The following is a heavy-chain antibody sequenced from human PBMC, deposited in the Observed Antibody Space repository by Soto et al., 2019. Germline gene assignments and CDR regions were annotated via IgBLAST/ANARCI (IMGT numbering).Heavy chain of an antibody. D-gene: IGHD1-1*01. V-gene: IGHV1-2*04. J-gene: IGHJ3*02. CDR1: GYTFTGYY. CDR2: INPNSGGT. CDR3: ASSLATDAGDAFDI. Sequence: ASVKVSCKASGYTFTGYYMHWVRQAPGQGLEWMGWINPNSGGTNYAQKFQGWVTMTRDTSISTAYMELSRLRSDDTAVYYCASSLATDAGDAFDIWGQGTMVTVSS.